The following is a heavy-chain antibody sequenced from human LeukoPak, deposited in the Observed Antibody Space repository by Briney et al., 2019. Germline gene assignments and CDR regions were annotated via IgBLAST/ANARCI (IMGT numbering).Heavy chain of an antibody. CDR1: GFTISNYD. V-gene: IGHV3-48*02. CDR3: ASYGDYPS. Sequence: GGSLRLSCAASGFTISNYDMHWMPQAPGKGLEWLSSSSINGNTISYADSVKGRFTISRDSAKNPLYLQMNSLRDEDTAMYYCASYGDYPSWGQGTLVTVSS. D-gene: IGHD4-17*01. J-gene: IGHJ5*02. CDR2: SSINGNTI.